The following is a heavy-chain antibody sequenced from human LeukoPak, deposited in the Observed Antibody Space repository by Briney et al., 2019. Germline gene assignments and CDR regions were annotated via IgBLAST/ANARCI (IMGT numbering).Heavy chain of an antibody. CDR2: INSDGSST. V-gene: IGHV3-74*01. CDR3: ASGPMAVAGMPFDY. D-gene: IGHD6-19*01. J-gene: IGHJ4*02. CDR1: GFTFSSYW. Sequence: PGGSLRLSYAASGFTFSSYWMHWVRQGPGKGLVWVSRINSDGSSTSYADSVRGRFTISRDNAKNTLYLQMNSLRAEDTAVYYCASGPMAVAGMPFDYWGQGTLVTVSS.